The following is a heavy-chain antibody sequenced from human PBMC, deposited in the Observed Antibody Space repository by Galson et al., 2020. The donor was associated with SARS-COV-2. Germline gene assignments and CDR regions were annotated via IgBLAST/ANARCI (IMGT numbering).Heavy chain of an antibody. D-gene: IGHD5-18*01. CDR3: AITPGSRYSHVDY. Sequence: SETLSLTCTVSGGSISSSSYYWGWIRQPPGKGLEWIGNIYYVGDTYYNPSLESRVTISIDTSKNQFSLKMTSVTAADTAVYYCAITPGSRYSHVDYWGRGALVTVSS. CDR2: IYYVGDT. CDR1: GGSISSSSYY. V-gene: IGHV4-39*07. J-gene: IGHJ4*02.